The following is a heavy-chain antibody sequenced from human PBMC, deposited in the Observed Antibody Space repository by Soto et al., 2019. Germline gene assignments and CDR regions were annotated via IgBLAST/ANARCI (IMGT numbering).Heavy chain of an antibody. CDR1: GGPFSSYA. CDR3: ARYSGTTGSFYYYYGMDV. J-gene: IGHJ6*02. CDR2: IIPIFGTA. D-gene: IGHD1-26*01. V-gene: IGHV1-69*06. Sequence: SVKVSCKASGGPFSSYAISWVRQAPGQGLEWMGGIIPIFGTANYAQKFQGRVTITADKSTSTAYMELSSLRSEDTAVYYCARYSGTTGSFYYYYGMDVWGQGTTVTVS.